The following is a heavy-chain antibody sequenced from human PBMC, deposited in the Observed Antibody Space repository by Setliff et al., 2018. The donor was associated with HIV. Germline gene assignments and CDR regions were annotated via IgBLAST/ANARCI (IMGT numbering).Heavy chain of an antibody. CDR2: IYYSGST. J-gene: IGHJ5*02. CDR3: ARGGTSSNWFRA. CDR1: GGSFSGYS. V-gene: IGHV4-34*11. Sequence: SETLSLTCAVYGGSFSGYSWSWIRQPPGKGLEWIGSIYYSGSTNYNPSLKSRVTMSVDTSKTQFSLKVNSVTAADTAVYYCARGGTSSNWFRAWGQGTLVTVSS. D-gene: IGHD2-2*01.